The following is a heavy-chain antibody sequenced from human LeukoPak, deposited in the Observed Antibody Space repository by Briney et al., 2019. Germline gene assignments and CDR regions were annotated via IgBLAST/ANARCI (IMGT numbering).Heavy chain of an antibody. D-gene: IGHD3-10*01. CDR2: INQDGGEE. CDR3: ARGGYYGSGNDFRFDP. V-gene: IGHV3-7*01. CDR1: GFTFSSYW. J-gene: IGHJ5*02. Sequence: GGSLRLSCAASGFTFSSYWMSWVRQAPGKGLEWVANINQDGGEEYFVDSVKGRFTISRDNSKNSLYLQMNSLRAEDTAVYYCARGGYYGSGNDFRFDPWGQGTLVTVSS.